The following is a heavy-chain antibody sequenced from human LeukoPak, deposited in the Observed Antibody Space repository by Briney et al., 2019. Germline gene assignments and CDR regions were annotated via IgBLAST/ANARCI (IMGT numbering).Heavy chain of an antibody. CDR2: ISSSGSYI. J-gene: IGHJ4*02. CDR1: GFTFSSYW. D-gene: IGHD6-13*01. V-gene: IGHV3-21*01. Sequence: GGSLRLSCAASGFTFSSYWMTWVRQAPGKGLEWVSCISSSGSYIYYADSLKGRFTISRDNAKNSLYLQMNSLRAEDTAVYYCALGRSSSWYADYWGQGTLVTVSS. CDR3: ALGRSSSWYADY.